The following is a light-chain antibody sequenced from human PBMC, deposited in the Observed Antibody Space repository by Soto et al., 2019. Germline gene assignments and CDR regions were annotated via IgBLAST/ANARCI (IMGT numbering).Light chain of an antibody. V-gene: IGLV1-40*01. J-gene: IGLJ2*01. CDR2: GNN. Sequence: QSVLTQPPSVSGAPGQRVTISCTGSSSNIGAGYDVHWYQQLPGTAPKLLIYGNNNRPSGVPDRFSGSKSGTSASLAITGLQAEDEADYYCQSYDSSLCGSVVFGGGTKLTVL. CDR1: SSNIGAGYD. CDR3: QSYDSSLCGSVV.